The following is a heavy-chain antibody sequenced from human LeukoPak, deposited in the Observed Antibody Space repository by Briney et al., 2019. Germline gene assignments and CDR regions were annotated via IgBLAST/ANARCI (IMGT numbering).Heavy chain of an antibody. V-gene: IGHV1-18*01. J-gene: IGHJ3*02. CDR2: ISAYNGNT. CDR1: GYTFTSYG. D-gene: IGHD1-20*01. Sequence: ASVKVSCKASGYTFTSYGISWVRQAPGQGLEWMGWISAYNGNTNYAQKLQGRVTMTTDTSTSTAYMELRSLRSDDTAVYYCAREQYNWNDYQDAFDIWGQGTMVTVSS. CDR3: AREQYNWNDYQDAFDI.